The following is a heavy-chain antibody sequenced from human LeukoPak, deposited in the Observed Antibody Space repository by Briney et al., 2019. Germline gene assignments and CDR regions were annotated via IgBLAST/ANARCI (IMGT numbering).Heavy chain of an antibody. CDR1: GYTFTSYG. CDR2: IIPIFGKA. Sequence: SVKVSCKASGYTFTSYGISWVRQAPGQGLEWMGGIIPIFGKAKYAQKVQGRVTMSTDESTSTAYMELSSLRSEDTAVYYCAREGGITVFGVAQPGGAFDIWGQGTMVTVSS. D-gene: IGHD3-3*01. CDR3: AREGGITVFGVAQPGGAFDI. J-gene: IGHJ3*02. V-gene: IGHV1-69*05.